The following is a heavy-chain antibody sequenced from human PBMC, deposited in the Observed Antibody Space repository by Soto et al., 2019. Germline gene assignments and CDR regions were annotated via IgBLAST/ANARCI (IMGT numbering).Heavy chain of an antibody. D-gene: IGHD4-4*01. CDR3: ARGKYSSPRGGLDV. CDR1: GFTFSSHA. V-gene: IGHV3-30-3*01. CDR2: ISSDGSNK. Sequence: PGGSLRLSCAVSGFTFSSHAMHWVRQAPGRGLEWLALISSDGSNKYYADSVKGRFTTSRDNSKNTMYLQMNSLRVEDSALYYCARGKYSSPRGGLDVWGQGTPVTVSS. J-gene: IGHJ6*02.